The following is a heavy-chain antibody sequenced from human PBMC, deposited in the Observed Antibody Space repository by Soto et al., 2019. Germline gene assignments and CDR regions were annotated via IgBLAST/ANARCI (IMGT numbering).Heavy chain of an antibody. D-gene: IGHD3-22*01. CDR3: ARHYDSSGYNFDY. CDR2: IYYSGST. CDR1: GGSISRGGYY. J-gene: IGHJ4*02. V-gene: IGHV4-31*03. Sequence: TLCLTCTVSGGSISRGGYYWIWIRQHPGKGLEWIGYIYYSGSTYYNPSLKSRVTISVDTSKNQFSLKLSSVTAADTAVYYCARHYDSSGYNFDYWGQGTLVTVSS.